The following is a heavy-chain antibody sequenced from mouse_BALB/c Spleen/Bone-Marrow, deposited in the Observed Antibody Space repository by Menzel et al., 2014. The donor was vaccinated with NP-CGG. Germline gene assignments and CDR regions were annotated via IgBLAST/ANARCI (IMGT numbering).Heavy chain of an antibody. CDR1: GFTFTSYG. Sequence: EVQVVESGGDLVKPGGSLKLSCAASGFTFTSYGMSWVRQTPDKRLEGVATISSGGSYTYYPDSVKGRFTISRDNAKNTLYLQMSSLKSEDTAMCYCARLGRDYFDYWGQGTTLTVSS. J-gene: IGHJ2*01. CDR3: ARLGRDYFDY. CDR2: ISSGGSYT. D-gene: IGHD4-1*01. V-gene: IGHV5-6*01.